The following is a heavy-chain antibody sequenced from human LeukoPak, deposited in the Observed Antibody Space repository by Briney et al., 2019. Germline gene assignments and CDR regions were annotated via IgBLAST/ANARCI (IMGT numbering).Heavy chain of an antibody. CDR1: GFTFSSYW. Sequence: PGGSLSPSCAASGFTFSSYWMSWVRQAPGKGLEWVANIKADGSEKYYVDSVKGRFTISRDNAKDSLYLQMNSLRAEDAAVYYCVRDDYKGYFDYWGQGTLVTVSS. D-gene: IGHD4-11*01. CDR3: VRDDYKGYFDY. V-gene: IGHV3-7*01. J-gene: IGHJ4*02. CDR2: IKADGSEK.